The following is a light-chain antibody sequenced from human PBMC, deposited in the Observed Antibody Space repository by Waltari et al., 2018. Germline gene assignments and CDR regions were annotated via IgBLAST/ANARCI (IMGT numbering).Light chain of an antibody. Sequence: SSELTQDPAVSVALGQTVRITCQGDSLRSYYASWYQQKPGQAPVLVIYGKNTRPSWIPDRFSGSSSGNTASLTITGAQAEDEADYYCNSRDSSGNHLGVFGGGTKLTVL. CDR1: SLRSYY. CDR2: GKN. CDR3: NSRDSSGNHLGV. J-gene: IGLJ3*02. V-gene: IGLV3-19*01.